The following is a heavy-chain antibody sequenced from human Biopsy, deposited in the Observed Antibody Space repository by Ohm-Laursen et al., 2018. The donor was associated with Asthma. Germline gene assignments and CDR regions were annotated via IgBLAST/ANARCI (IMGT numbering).Heavy chain of an antibody. CDR1: GFTFHNYV. V-gene: IGHV3-30-3*01. CDR2: IFFDGSNK. D-gene: IGHD6-6*01. CDR3: ARGKTWGRSYYFDY. Sequence: SLRLSCTASGFTFHNYVMHWVRQAPGKGLEWVAGIFFDGSNKYCADSAKGRFTISRDNSKDTLYLQVNSLRGDDTAVYYCARGKTWGRSYYFDYWGQGTLVTVSS. J-gene: IGHJ4*02.